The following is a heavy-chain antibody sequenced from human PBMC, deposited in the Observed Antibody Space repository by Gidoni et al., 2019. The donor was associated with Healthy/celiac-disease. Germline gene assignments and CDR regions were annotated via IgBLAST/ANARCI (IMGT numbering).Heavy chain of an antibody. CDR1: GGYISSGSYA. Sequence: QVQLQESGTGLVKTSQTLSLSCTVSGGYISSGSYAWSWIRQPAGKGLEWVGRIYTSGSTNYNPSLKRRVTISVDTSKNHFSRKLSSVTAADTAVYYCARVRTPLVVFDYWVQGTLVTVSS. D-gene: IGHD2-15*01. CDR2: IYTSGST. J-gene: IGHJ4*02. V-gene: IGHV4-61*02. CDR3: ARVRTPLVVFDY.